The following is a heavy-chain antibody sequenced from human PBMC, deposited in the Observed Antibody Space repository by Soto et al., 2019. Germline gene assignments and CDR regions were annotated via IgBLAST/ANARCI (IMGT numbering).Heavy chain of an antibody. Sequence: GASVKVSCKASGYTFTGYYMHWVRQAPGQGLEWMGWINPNSGGTNYAQKFQGRGTMTRDTSISTAYMELSRLRSDDTAVYYCARVGCRGGSGYDPYNYYGRDVWCQETTVTVS. V-gene: IGHV1-2*02. CDR1: GYTFTGYY. CDR3: ARVGCRGGSGYDPYNYYGRDV. J-gene: IGHJ6*02. D-gene: IGHD2-15*01. CDR2: INPNSGGT.